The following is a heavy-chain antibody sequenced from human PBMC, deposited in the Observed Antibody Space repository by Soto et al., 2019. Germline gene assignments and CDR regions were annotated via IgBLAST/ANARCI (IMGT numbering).Heavy chain of an antibody. D-gene: IGHD1-1*01. CDR3: AKDRGDHNSVWDAFDV. J-gene: IGHJ3*01. CDR2: IGGGDEDR. Sequence: GSLRLSCATSGFTFSHFAMSWVRQAPGKGLEWVSSIGGGDEDRFYSDSVKGRFTITRDNGKNIMYLQMHSLRAEDTALYFCAKDRGDHNSVWDAFDVWGQGTVVTVSS. CDR1: GFTFSHFA. V-gene: IGHV3-23*01.